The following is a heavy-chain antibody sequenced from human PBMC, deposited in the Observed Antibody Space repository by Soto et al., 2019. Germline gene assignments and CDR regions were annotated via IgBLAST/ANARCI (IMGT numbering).Heavy chain of an antibody. Sequence: GGSLRLSCAASGFTFSDHYMDWVRQAPGKGLEWVGRTRNKANSYTTEYAASVKGRFTISRDDSKNSLYLQMNSLKTEDTAVYYCARTNHRDAFDIWGQGTMVTVSS. CDR1: GFTFSDHY. J-gene: IGHJ3*02. CDR3: ARTNHRDAFDI. V-gene: IGHV3-72*01. CDR2: TRNKANSYTT.